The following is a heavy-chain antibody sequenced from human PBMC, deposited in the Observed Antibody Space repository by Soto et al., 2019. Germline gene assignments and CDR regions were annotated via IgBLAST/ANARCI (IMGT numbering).Heavy chain of an antibody. CDR2: IINDGSDE. D-gene: IGHD2-8*01. CDR1: GFTFSNYG. V-gene: IGHV3-33*05. CDR3: ARDDDRPDNGLDM. J-gene: IGHJ3*02. Sequence: QVQLVESGGGVVQPGRSLRLSCAASGFTFSNYGMHWVRQAPGKGLEWLAVIINDGSDEKYGDSVKGRVTISRDNSKNTLYLQINSLRVEDTAVYYCARDDDRPDNGLDMWGLGTVVTVSS.